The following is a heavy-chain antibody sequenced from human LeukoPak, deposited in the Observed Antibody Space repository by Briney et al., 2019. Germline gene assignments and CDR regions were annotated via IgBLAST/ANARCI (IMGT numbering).Heavy chain of an antibody. D-gene: IGHD2-2*01. Sequence: GRSLRLSCAASGFTFSSYGMHWVRQAPGKGLEWVAVISYDGSNKYYADSVKGRFTISRDNSKNTLYLQMNSLRTEDTAVYNCAKGHCSSTSHCGDGMDVWGQGTTVTVSS. CDR1: GFTFSSYG. J-gene: IGHJ6*02. CDR3: AKGHCSSTSHCGDGMDV. CDR2: ISYDGSNK. V-gene: IGHV3-30*18.